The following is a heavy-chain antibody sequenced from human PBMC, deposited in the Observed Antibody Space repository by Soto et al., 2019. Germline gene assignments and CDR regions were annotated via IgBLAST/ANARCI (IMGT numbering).Heavy chain of an antibody. CDR2: ISYDGSNK. CDR1: GFTFSSYG. D-gene: IGHD6-6*01. J-gene: IGHJ4*02. CDR3: AKGRIAARTPLDY. Sequence: GGSLRLSCAASGFTFSSYGMHWVRQAPGKGLEWVAVISYDGSNKYYADSVKGRFTISRDNSKNTLYLQMNSLRAEDTAVYYCAKGRIAARTPLDYWGQGTLVTVSS. V-gene: IGHV3-30*18.